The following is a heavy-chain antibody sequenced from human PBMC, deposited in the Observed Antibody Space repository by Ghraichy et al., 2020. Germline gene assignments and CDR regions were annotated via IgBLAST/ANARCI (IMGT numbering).Heavy chain of an antibody. J-gene: IGHJ6*02. D-gene: IGHD6-13*01. CDR1: GFTFSSYA. Sequence: LSLTCAASGFTFSSYAMSWVRQAPGKGLEWVSAISGSGGSTYYTDSVKGRFTISRDNSKNTLYLQMNSLRAEDTAVYYCAKLKSSSWYRDYDYYGMDVWGQGTTVTVSS. CDR2: ISGSGGST. CDR3: AKLKSSSWYRDYDYYGMDV. V-gene: IGHV3-23*01.